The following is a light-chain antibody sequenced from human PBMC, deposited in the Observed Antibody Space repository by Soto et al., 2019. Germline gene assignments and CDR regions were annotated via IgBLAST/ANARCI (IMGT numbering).Light chain of an antibody. CDR2: AAS. J-gene: IGKJ1*01. CDR1: QVISTS. V-gene: IGKV1-9*01. Sequence: QMTQSPSSLSASVGDTVTISCRASQVISTSLTWYQQKPGKAPKLLIFAASTLQSGVPSRFSGSGSGTDFTLTISSLQPEDFATYYCQQLNSYTWTFGQGTKVDIK. CDR3: QQLNSYTWT.